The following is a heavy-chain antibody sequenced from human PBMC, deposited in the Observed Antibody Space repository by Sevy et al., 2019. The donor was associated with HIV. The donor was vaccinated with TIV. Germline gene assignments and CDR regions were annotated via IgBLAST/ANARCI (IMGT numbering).Heavy chain of an antibody. CDR2: IYYSGST. J-gene: IGHJ5*02. D-gene: IGHD2-15*01. CDR3: ARGDIVVVVAATPCWFDP. CDR1: GGSISSSSYY. Sequence: GSLRLSCTVSGGSISSSSYYWGWIRQPPGKGLEWIGSIYYSGSTYYNPSLKSRVTISVDTSKNQFSLKLSSVTAADTAVYYCARGDIVVVVAATPCWFDPWGQGTLVTVSS. V-gene: IGHV4-39*01.